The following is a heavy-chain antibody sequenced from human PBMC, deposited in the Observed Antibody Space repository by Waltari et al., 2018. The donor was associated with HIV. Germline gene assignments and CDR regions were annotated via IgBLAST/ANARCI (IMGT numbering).Heavy chain of an antibody. CDR1: RHTFTDYY. V-gene: IGHV1-2*02. CDR3: AKGGAIVVVTAIRYYGLDV. D-gene: IGHD2-21*02. CDR2: INPKRGAT. Sequence: QVQLVQSGPEVKKSGASVNVSCKASRHTFTDYYIHWVRQAPGQGLECRGRINPKRGATKYALQFQGRVTLTRDTSTSTAHMELNSLRSDDTAVYFCAKGGAIVVVTAIRYYGLDVWGQGTTVTVSS. J-gene: IGHJ6*02.